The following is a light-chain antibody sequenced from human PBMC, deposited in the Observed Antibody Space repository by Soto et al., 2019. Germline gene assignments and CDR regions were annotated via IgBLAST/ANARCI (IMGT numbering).Light chain of an antibody. J-gene: IGLJ1*01. CDR2: DIS. CDR1: SSDVGGYNY. CDR3: CSYAGSYIYV. Sequence: SVLTQPRSVSGSPGQSVTISCTGTSSDVGGYNYVSWYQQHPGNAPKLVIYDISTRPSGVPDRFSGSRSGNTASLTISGLQAEDEADYYCCSYAGSYIYVFGTGTKVTVL. V-gene: IGLV2-11*01.